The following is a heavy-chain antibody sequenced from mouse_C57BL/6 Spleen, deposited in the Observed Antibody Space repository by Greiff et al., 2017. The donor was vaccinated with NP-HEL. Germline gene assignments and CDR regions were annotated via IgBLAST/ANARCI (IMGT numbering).Heavy chain of an antibody. CDR1: GFTFSDYY. CDR2: INYDGSST. V-gene: IGHV5-16*01. J-gene: IGHJ1*03. D-gene: IGHD1-1*01. Sequence: EVQGVESEGGLVQPGSSMSLSCTASGFTFSDYYMAWVRQDAEKSLEWVANINYDGSSTYYLDSLKNRFIISRDNAKNILYLQMSSLKSEDTATYYCAKEGYYYCSHWYFDVWGTGTTVTVAS. CDR3: AKEGYYYCSHWYFDV.